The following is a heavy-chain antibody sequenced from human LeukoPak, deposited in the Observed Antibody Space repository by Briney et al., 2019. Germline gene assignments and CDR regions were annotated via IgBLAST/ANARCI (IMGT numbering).Heavy chain of an antibody. J-gene: IGHJ4*02. CDR1: GFTFSSYG. V-gene: IGHV3-30*02. CDR2: IRYDGSNK. CDR3: AKDLGDYVWGSYRYPAGY. Sequence: TGGSLRLSCAASGFTFSSYGMHWVRQAPGKGLEWVAFIRYDGSNKYYADSVKGRFTISRDNSKNTLYLQMNSLRAEDTAVYYCAKDLGDYVWGSYRYPAGYWGQGTLVTVSS. D-gene: IGHD3-16*02.